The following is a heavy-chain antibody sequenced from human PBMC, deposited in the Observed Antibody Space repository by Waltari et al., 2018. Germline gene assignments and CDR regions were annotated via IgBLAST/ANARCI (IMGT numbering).Heavy chain of an antibody. CDR1: GGSISSSSYY. CDR2: IYYSGST. J-gene: IGHJ6*02. V-gene: IGHV4-39*07. Sequence: QLQLQESGPGLVKPSETLSLTCTVPGGSISSSSYYWGWIRPPPGKGLEWIGSIYYSGSTYYNPSLKSRVTISVDTSKNQFSLKLSSVTAADTAVYYCARDYGGELWGQGTTVTVSS. CDR3: ARDYGGEL. D-gene: IGHD3-16*01.